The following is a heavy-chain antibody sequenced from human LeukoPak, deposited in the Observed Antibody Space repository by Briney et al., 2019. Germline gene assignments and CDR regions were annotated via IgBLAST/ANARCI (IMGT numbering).Heavy chain of an antibody. V-gene: IGHV1-8*01. Sequence: ASVKVSCKASGYTFTSYDFNWVRQATGQRPEWMGWMSPNSGDTGYAQKFQDRVTMTRNTSISTAYMELSSLRSDDTAVYYCARGTPNWGYDYWGPGTLVTVSS. J-gene: IGHJ4*02. CDR1: GYTFTSYD. D-gene: IGHD7-27*01. CDR3: ARGTPNWGYDY. CDR2: MSPNSGDT.